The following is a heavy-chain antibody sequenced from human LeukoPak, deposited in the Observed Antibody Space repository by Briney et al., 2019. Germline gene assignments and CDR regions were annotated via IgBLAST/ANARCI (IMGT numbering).Heavy chain of an antibody. CDR1: GYTFISYG. Sequence: ASVKVSCKASGYTFISYGISWVRQAPGQGLEWMGWINAYNANTNYAQKLQGRVTMTTDTSTSTVYMELSSLRSEDTAVYYCARDPARYSWDYWGQGTLVTVSS. D-gene: IGHD2-21*01. J-gene: IGHJ4*02. CDR3: ARDPARYSWDY. CDR2: INAYNANT. V-gene: IGHV1-18*01.